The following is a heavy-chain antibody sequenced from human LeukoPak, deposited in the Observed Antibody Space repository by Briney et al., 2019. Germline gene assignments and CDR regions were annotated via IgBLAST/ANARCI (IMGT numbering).Heavy chain of an antibody. CDR2: INHSGST. CDR3: ARGPQYYDFWSGYYREPAEYFQH. CDR1: GVSFSGYY. V-gene: IGHV4-34*01. J-gene: IGHJ1*01. Sequence: SETLSLTCAVYGVSFSGYYWSWIRQPPGKGLEWIGEINHSGSTNYNPSLKSRVTISVDTSKNQFSLKLSSVTAADTAVYYCARGPQYYDFWSGYYREPAEYFQHWGQGTLVTVSS. D-gene: IGHD3-3*01.